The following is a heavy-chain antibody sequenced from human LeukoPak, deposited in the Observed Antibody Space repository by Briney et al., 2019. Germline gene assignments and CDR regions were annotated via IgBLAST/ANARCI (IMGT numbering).Heavy chain of an antibody. CDR1: GFTFSTYA. J-gene: IGHJ6*02. CDR3: ARDGAAARRYYYYGMDV. V-gene: IGHV3-30*04. Sequence: GGSLRLSCAASGFTFSTYALHWVRQAPGRGLEWVAVISYDESQKYYADSVKGRFTISRDNFKNTLYLQMNSLRPEDTAVYYCARDGAAARRYYYYGMDVWGQGTTVTVSS. D-gene: IGHD6-6*01. CDR2: ISYDESQK.